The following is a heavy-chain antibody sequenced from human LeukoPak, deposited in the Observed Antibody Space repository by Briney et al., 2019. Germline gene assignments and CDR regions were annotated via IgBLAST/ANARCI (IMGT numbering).Heavy chain of an antibody. CDR1: GYTFTSYY. V-gene: IGHV1-46*01. D-gene: IGHD1-26*01. CDR2: INPSGAST. J-gene: IGHJ3*02. CDR3: AREGVSGSYLGI. Sequence: ASVKVSCKASGYTFTSYYMHWVRQAPGPGLEWMGIINPSGASTSYAQKFQGRVTMTRDTSTSTVYMELSSLRSEDTAVYYCAREGVSGSYLGIWGQGTMVTVSS.